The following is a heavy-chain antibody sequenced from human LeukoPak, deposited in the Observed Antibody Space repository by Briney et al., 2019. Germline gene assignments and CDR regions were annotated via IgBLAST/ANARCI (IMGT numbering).Heavy chain of an antibody. D-gene: IGHD1-7*01. V-gene: IGHV4-34*01. J-gene: IGHJ4*02. CDR1: GGSFSGYY. CDR3: ARLGRNYVFDY. Sequence: SETLSLTCAVYGGSFSGYYWSWIRQPPGKGLEWIGEINHSGSTNYNPSLESRVTISVDTSKNQFSLKLSSVTAADTAVYYCARLGRNYVFDYWGQGTLVTVSS. CDR2: INHSGST.